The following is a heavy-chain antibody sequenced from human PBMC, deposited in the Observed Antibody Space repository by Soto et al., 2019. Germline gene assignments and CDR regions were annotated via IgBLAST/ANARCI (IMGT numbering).Heavy chain of an antibody. Sequence: QVQLQQWGAGLLKPSETLSLTCAVYGGFVSSGSYYWSSIRQPPGKGLEWIGEMSHSCGTHFNPSRKSRVTRSVDAFKNQFSLKMSSVTAADTALYYCARVERGTATTVVDAFDIWGPGTMVTVSS. CDR2: MSHSCGT. V-gene: IGHV4-34*01. CDR3: ARVERGTATTVVDAFDI. CDR1: GGFVSSGSYY. J-gene: IGHJ3*02. D-gene: IGHD1-1*01.